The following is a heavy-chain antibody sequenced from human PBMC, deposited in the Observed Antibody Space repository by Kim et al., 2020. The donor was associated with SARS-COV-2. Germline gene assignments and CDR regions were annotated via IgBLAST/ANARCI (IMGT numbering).Heavy chain of an antibody. D-gene: IGHD3-22*01. Sequence: SVKVSCKASGGTFSSYAISWVRQAPGQGLDWMGGIIPIFGTANYARKFQGRVTITADESTSTAYMELSSLRSEDTAVYYCASSTLYYYDRKYYFDYWGQGTLVTVSS. J-gene: IGHJ4*02. CDR3: ASSTLYYYDRKYYFDY. CDR1: GGTFSSYA. V-gene: IGHV1-69*13. CDR2: IIPIFGTA.